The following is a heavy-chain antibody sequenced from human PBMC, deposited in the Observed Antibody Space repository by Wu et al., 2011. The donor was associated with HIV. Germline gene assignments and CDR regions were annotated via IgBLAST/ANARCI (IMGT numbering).Heavy chain of an antibody. J-gene: IGHJ6*02. D-gene: IGHD5-12*01. CDR2: IIPIFGTT. CDR3: ARASGYNFLRLYYGMDV. Sequence: QVQLVQSGAEVKKPGASVKVSCKASGYTFTGYYMHWVRQAPGQGLEWMGRIIPIFGTTNYAQKFQGRVTITADKSTSTAYMELSSLRSEDTAVYYCARASGYNFLRLYYGMDVWGQGTTVSVSS. V-gene: IGHV1-69*06. CDR1: GYTFTGYY.